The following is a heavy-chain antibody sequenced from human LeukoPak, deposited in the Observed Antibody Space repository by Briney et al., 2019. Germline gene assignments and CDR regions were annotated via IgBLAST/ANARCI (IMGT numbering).Heavy chain of an antibody. J-gene: IGHJ5*02. D-gene: IGHD2-8*01. V-gene: IGHV3-33*01. CDR3: AGEVVRDVSGVDYTWLDP. CDR1: GFNFNTYG. Sequence: GGSLRLSCAASGFNFNTYGMHWVRQTPGKGLEWVAVIWHDGSDEYYADSVEGRFTISRDNSKSLVYLQMDSLRDEDTAVYYCAGEVVRDVSGVDYTWLDPWGQGTLVFVS. CDR2: IWHDGSDE.